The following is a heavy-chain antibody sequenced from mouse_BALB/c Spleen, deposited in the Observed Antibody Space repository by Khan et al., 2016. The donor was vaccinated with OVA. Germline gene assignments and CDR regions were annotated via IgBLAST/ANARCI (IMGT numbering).Heavy chain of an antibody. J-gene: IGHJ3*01. V-gene: IGHV3-2*02. D-gene: IGHD2-4*01. CDR1: GYSITSEYA. CDR2: KTYSGTP. Sequence: EVQLQESGPGLVKPSQSLSLTCTVTGYSITSEYAWNWIRQFPGNKLDWLGYKTYSGTPSFNHSLKSQTSITRDTSKNQFFLQLNSVTTEDTATYYCARKDYYDYDPFPYWGQGTLVTVSA. CDR3: ARKDYYDYDPFPY.